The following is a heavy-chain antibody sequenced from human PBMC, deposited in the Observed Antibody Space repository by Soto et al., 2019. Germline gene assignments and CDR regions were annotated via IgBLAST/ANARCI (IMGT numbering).Heavy chain of an antibody. CDR3: AKDPSTGPPDC. D-gene: IGHD3-9*01. CDR1: GFMFSSYG. J-gene: IGHJ4*02. CDR2: IHPSGGST. Sequence: AGSLRLSCPAAGFMFSSYGMSWVRQAPGKGLQWVATIHPSGGSTHYAESVRGRFTISKDNSRDTLYLQMNSLRAEDTAVYYCAKDPSTGPPDCWGQGARVTVSS. V-gene: IGHV3-23*01.